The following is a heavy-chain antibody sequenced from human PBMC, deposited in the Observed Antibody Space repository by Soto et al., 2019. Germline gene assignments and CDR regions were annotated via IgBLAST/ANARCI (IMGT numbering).Heavy chain of an antibody. D-gene: IGHD5-12*01. CDR1: GGSISSGGYY. V-gene: IGHV4-31*03. CDR2: IYYSGST. CDR3: QRGPPFYVCSRGYHKLYWFAP. J-gene: IGHJ5*02. Sequence: TLSLTCTVSGGSISSGGYYWSWIRQHPGKGLEWIGYIYYSGSTYYNPSLKSRVTISVDTSKNQFSLRLSSVTAPDTAVYYCQRGPPFYVCSRGYHKLYWFAPCGQRYLVIVSS.